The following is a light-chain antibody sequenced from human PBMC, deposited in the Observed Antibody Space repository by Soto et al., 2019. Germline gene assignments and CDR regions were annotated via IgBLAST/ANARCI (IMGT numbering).Light chain of an antibody. CDR3: QSYDSSLSVV. CDR1: SSNIGAGYD. Sequence: QAVVTQPPSVSGAPGQRVTISCTGSSSNIGAGYDVHWYQQVPGTAPKLLIYGNTNRPSGVPDRFSGSKSGTSASLAITGLQTDDEADYYCQSYDSSLSVVFGGGTKVTVL. CDR2: GNT. J-gene: IGLJ2*01. V-gene: IGLV1-40*01.